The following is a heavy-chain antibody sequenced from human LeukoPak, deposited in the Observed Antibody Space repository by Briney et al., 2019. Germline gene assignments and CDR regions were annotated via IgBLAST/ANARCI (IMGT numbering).Heavy chain of an antibody. CDR3: PKDPCRDCTGGNSYYFDY. CDR2: ISGSGRST. D-gene: IGHD2-8*02. CDR1: GFTFSSYA. V-gene: IGHV3-23*01. J-gene: IGHJ4*02. Sequence: GGSLRLSCAATGFTFSSYAVTSVRQAPGKGLEWVSAISGSGRSTYYADSVKGRFTISRDNSKNTLYLQMNSLRAEDTAVYFCPKDPCRDCTGGNSYYFDYWGQGTLVTVSS.